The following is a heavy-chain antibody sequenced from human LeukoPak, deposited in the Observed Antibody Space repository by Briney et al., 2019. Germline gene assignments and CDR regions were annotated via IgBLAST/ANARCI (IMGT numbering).Heavy chain of an antibody. J-gene: IGHJ3*01. D-gene: IGHD2-2*02. Sequence: GESLKISCEASGFNFNNYWVGWVRQMPGKGLECMGIIYPGDYDTRYSPSFQGHVTISVDKSISTAYLQWRSLRASDTAMYFCAGHSFDTVDAFDVWGQGTIVTVSA. CDR1: GFNFNNYW. CDR2: IYPGDYDT. CDR3: AGHSFDTVDAFDV. V-gene: IGHV5-51*01.